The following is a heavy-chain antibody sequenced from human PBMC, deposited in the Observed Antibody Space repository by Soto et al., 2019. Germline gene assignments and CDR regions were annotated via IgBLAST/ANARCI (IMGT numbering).Heavy chain of an antibody. Sequence: GGSLRLSCAASGFTFSSCAMSWVRQAPGKGLEWVSAISGSGGDTYYADSVKGRFTISRDNSKNTLSLQMNSLRDEDTAVYYCAKDQGNNCFDPWGQGTLVTVSS. CDR3: AKDQGNNCFDP. CDR2: ISGSGGDT. CDR1: GFTFSSCA. V-gene: IGHV3-23*01. J-gene: IGHJ5*02.